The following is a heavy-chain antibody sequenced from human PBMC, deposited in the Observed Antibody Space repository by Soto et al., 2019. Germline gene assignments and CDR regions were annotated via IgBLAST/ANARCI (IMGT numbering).Heavy chain of an antibody. J-gene: IGHJ4*02. V-gene: IGHV4-59*01. D-gene: IGHD5-18*01. CDR3: ARHLGYIYGYGFDY. Sequence: SETLSHTCTVSGGSISSYYRSWIRQPPGKGLEWIGYIYYSGRSNYNPSLKSRVTISVDTSKNEFSLKQSSVTATDTAVYYCARHLGYIYGYGFDYWGQGTLVTVSS. CDR2: IYYSGRS. CDR1: GGSISSYY.